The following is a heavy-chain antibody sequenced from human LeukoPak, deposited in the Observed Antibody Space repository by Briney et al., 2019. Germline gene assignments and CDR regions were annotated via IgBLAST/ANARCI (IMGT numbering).Heavy chain of an antibody. CDR2: IIPIFGTA. CDR1: GGTFSSYA. J-gene: IGHJ4*02. V-gene: IGHV1-69*05. Sequence: GASVKVSCKASGGTFSSYAISWVRQAPGQGLEWMGGIIPIFGTANYAQKFQGRVTITTDESTSTAYMELSSLRSEDTAVYYCARGAFEGTKLPALDYWGQGTLVTVSS. D-gene: IGHD1-26*01. CDR3: ARGAFEGTKLPALDY.